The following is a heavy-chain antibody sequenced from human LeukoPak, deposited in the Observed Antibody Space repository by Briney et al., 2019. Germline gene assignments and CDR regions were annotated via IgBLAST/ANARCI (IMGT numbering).Heavy chain of an antibody. CDR3: ARVDYNKWCDP. CDR1: GLPHRMNH. J-gene: IGHJ5*02. Sequence: PGGALILSCVAPGLPHRMNHVSGAPPAPGKALDWFSIIYSDGNTYYADSVKGRFTIYRDISKNTLYLQMNSLRAEDTAVYYCARVDYNKWCDPWGQGTLVTVSS. D-gene: IGHD4-11*01. V-gene: IGHV3-66*01. CDR2: IYSDGNT.